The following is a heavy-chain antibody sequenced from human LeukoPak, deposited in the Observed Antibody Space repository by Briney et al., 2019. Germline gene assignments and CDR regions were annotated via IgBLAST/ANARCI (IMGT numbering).Heavy chain of an antibody. CDR1: GYTFTCYY. D-gene: IGHD1-26*01. Sequence: ASVKVSCKASGYTFTCYYMHWVRQAPGQGREWMGWINPNSGGTNYAQKFQGRVTMTRDTSISTAYMELSRLRSDDTAVYYCARDGGIVGAAYFDYWGQGTLVTVSS. J-gene: IGHJ4*02. CDR2: INPNSGGT. CDR3: ARDGGIVGAAYFDY. V-gene: IGHV1-2*02.